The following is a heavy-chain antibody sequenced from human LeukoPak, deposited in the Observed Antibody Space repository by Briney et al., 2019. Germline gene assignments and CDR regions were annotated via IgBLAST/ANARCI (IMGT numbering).Heavy chain of an antibody. CDR3: ARRRYYDAFDI. CDR1: GYSISSGYY. CDR2: IYHSGST. D-gene: IGHD1-26*01. Sequence: SETLSLTCTVSGYSISSGYYWGWIRQPPGKGLEWIGSIYHSGSTYYNPSLKSRVTISVDTSKNQFSLKLSSVTAADTAVYYCARRRYYDAFDIWGQGTMVTVSS. V-gene: IGHV4-38-2*02. J-gene: IGHJ3*02.